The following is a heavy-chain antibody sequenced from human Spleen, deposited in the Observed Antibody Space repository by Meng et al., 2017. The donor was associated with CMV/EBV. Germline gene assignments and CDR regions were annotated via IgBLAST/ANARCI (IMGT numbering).Heavy chain of an antibody. CDR2: IDIDTGNP. D-gene: IGHD6-19*01. CDR3: ARRRAVAGHGWFDP. Sequence: QVQVVPSGPELKKPGASVKVSCKASGYTFIRYAMNWVRQAPGQGLEWMGWIDIDTGNPTYAQGFTGRFVFSLDTSVNTAYLQISSLKAEDTAVYYCARRRAVAGHGWFDPWGQGTLVTVSS. J-gene: IGHJ5*02. V-gene: IGHV7-4-1*02. CDR1: GYTFIRYA.